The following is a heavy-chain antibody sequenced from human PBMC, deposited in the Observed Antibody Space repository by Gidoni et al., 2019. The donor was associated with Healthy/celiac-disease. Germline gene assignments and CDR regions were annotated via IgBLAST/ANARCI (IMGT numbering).Heavy chain of an antibody. D-gene: IGHD6-19*01. J-gene: IGHJ4*02. CDR3: AVGPSSGWYSLDY. CDR1: GLPFSSYS. V-gene: IGHV3-21*01. CDR2: ISSSSSYI. Sequence: EVQLVESGGGLVKPGGSLRLSCEASGLPFSSYSMTWVRQAPGKGLEWVSSISSSSSYIYYADSVKGRFTISRDNAKNSLYLQMNSLRAEDTAVYYCAVGPSSGWYSLDYWGQGTLVTVSS.